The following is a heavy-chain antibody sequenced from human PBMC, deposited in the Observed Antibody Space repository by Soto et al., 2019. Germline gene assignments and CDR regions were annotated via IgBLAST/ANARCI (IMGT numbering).Heavy chain of an antibody. Sequence: QITLKESGPTLVKPTQTLTLTCTFSGFSLSTSGVGVGWIRQPPGKALEWLALIYWDDDKRYSPSLKSRLTITXXTXKXXVVLTMTNMDPVDTATYYCAHSLLYGSGSYSRFDPWGQGTLVTVSS. V-gene: IGHV2-5*02. D-gene: IGHD3-10*01. CDR2: IYWDDDK. J-gene: IGHJ5*02. CDR3: AHSLLYGSGSYSRFDP. CDR1: GFSLSTSGVG.